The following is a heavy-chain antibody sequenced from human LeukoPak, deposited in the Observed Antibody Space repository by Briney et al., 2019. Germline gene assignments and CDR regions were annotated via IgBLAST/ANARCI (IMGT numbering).Heavy chain of an antibody. CDR2: IYPAGFT. J-gene: IGHJ4*02. Sequence: KPSETLSLTCTLSGGSMSDNFWNWIRQPAGKGLEWVGRIYPAGFTSYNPSLKSRLTMSIDTSKNQFSLRLRSMSAADTAVYYCARCSYYGAGNSPYDLWGQGTLVTVSS. D-gene: IGHD3-10*01. CDR3: ARCSYYGAGNSPYDL. CDR1: GGSMSDNF. V-gene: IGHV4-4*07.